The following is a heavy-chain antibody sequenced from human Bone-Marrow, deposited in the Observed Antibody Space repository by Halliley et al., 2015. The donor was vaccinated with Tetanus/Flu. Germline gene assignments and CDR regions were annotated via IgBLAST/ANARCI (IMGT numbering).Heavy chain of an antibody. V-gene: IGHV3-23*01. CDR2: VGGSGQNK. D-gene: IGHD3-10*01. J-gene: IGHJ5*02. CDR3: AKFRGQYGESWWFDS. Sequence: VPRVGGSGQNKYYADSVTGRFPISRDNSKDMIYLQMNSLRADDTAVYYCAKFRGQYGESWWFDSWGQGTLVTVSS.